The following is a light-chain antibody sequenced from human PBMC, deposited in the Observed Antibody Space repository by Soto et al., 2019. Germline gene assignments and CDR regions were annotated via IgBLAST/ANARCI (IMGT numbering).Light chain of an antibody. CDR2: GAS. CDR3: QRYGSSPPIT. V-gene: IGKV3-20*01. J-gene: IGKJ5*01. Sequence: EIVLTHFPGTLSLSPGEKATLSCRARQTVTSSYLAWYQQKPGQAPRLLIYGASSRAPGIPDRFSGSGSGTDFTLTISRLEPEDFAVYYCQRYGSSPPITFGQGTRLEIK. CDR1: QTVTSSY.